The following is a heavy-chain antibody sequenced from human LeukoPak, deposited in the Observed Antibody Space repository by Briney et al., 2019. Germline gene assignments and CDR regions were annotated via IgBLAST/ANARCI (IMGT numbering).Heavy chain of an antibody. D-gene: IGHD5-24*01. J-gene: IGHJ4*02. Sequence: GGSLRISCAASGFTFSSYSMTWVRQAPGKGLEWVSYISSSSSTIYYADSVKGRFTISRDNAKNSLYLQMNSLRAEDTAVYYCARAMANWGQGTLVTVSS. CDR1: GFTFSSYS. CDR3: ARAMAN. CDR2: ISSSSSTI. V-gene: IGHV3-48*01.